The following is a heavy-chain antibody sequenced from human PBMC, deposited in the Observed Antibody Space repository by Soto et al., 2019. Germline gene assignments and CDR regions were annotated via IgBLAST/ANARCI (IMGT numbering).Heavy chain of an antibody. V-gene: IGHV3-48*02. CDR3: ARQDIVVVVAATYYFDY. D-gene: IGHD2-15*01. J-gene: IGHJ4*02. Sequence: EVQLVESGGGLVQPGGSLRLSCAASGFTFSSYSMNWVRQAPGKGLEWVSYISSSSSTIYYADSVKGRFTISRDNAKNSLYLQMNSLRDEDTAVYYCARQDIVVVVAATYYFDYWGQGTLVTFSS. CDR2: ISSSSSTI. CDR1: GFTFSSYS.